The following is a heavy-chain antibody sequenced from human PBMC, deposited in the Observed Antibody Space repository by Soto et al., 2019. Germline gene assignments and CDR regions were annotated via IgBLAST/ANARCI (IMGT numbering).Heavy chain of an antibody. V-gene: IGHV4-61*01. CDR3: ARALALNYDFWSGYYRGGDFDY. J-gene: IGHJ4*02. D-gene: IGHD3-3*01. CDR1: GGSVSSGSYY. Sequence: QVQLQESGPGLVKPSETLSLTCTVSGGSVSSGSYYWSWIRQPPGKGLEWIGYIYYSGSTNYNPSLKSRVTLSVDTSKNQVPLKLSSVTAAEPAVYYWARALALNYDFWSGYYRGGDFDYWGQGTLVTVSS. CDR2: IYYSGST.